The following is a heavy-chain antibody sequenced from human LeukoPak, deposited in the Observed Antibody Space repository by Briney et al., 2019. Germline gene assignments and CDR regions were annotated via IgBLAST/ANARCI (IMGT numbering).Heavy chain of an antibody. J-gene: IGHJ3*02. CDR2: RKQDGSEK. CDR1: GFTHSSYW. V-gene: IGHV3-7*01. D-gene: IGHD6-19*01. CDR3: ARDLAVAPMGYFDI. Sequence: GGSLTLSCAASGFTHSSYWLSWVRQARAKGGAWVANRKQDGSEKYYVESVKGRFTISRDNAKNSLYLQMNSLRAEDTAVYYCARDLAVAPMGYFDIWGQGTMVTVSS.